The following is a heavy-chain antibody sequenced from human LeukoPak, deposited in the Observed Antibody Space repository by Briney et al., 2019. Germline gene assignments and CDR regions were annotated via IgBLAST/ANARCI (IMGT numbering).Heavy chain of an antibody. CDR1: GYIFTGYY. CDR3: ARASGNYWDFDH. Sequence: ASVKVSCKASGYIFTGYYMHWVRQAPGQGLEWMGRINPNSGDTYYAQNLQGRVTMTRDTSITTAYMELSSLTSDDTAVLYCARASGNYWDFDHWGQGTLVTVSS. V-gene: IGHV1-2*06. J-gene: IGHJ4*02. CDR2: INPNSGDT. D-gene: IGHD1-7*01.